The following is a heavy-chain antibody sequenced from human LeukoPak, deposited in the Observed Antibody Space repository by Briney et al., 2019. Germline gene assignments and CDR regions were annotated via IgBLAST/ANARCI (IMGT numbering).Heavy chain of an antibody. D-gene: IGHD6-19*01. Sequence: GGSLRLSCVGSGFVFTSFWMSWVRQAPGKGPEWVANIKEDGREKYYVDSVKGRFTISRDNAKNSLDLQMNNLRVEDTAVYYCATSQTTSGRYGNALDIWGQGTTVTVSS. J-gene: IGHJ3*02. CDR3: ATSQTTSGRYGNALDI. CDR2: IKEDGREK. CDR1: GFVFTSFW. V-gene: IGHV3-7*01.